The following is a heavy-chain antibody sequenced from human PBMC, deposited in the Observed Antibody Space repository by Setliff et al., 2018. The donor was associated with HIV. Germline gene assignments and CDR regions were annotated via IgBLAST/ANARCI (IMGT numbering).Heavy chain of an antibody. CDR2: IYTSGST. J-gene: IGHJ5*02. CDR1: GGSISSGSYY. CDR3: ARSYYYDSSGYSSRYWFDP. D-gene: IGHD3-22*01. V-gene: IGHV4-61*02. Sequence: SETLSLTCTVSGGSISSGSYYWNWIRQPAGKGLEWIGRIYTSGSTNYNPSLKSRVTISVDTSRNQFSLKLSSVTAADTAVYYCARSYYYDSSGYSSRYWFDPWGQGTQVTV.